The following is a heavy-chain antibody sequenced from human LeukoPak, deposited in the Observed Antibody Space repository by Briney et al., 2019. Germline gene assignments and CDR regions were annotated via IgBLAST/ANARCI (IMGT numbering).Heavy chain of an antibody. CDR3: ARGGWVQQKYYMDV. J-gene: IGHJ6*03. V-gene: IGHV1-69*05. CDR2: IIPIFATT. D-gene: IGHD5-24*01. CDR1: GGTFNSYA. Sequence: ASVKVSCKASGGTFNSYAISWVRQAPGQGLEWMGGIIPIFATTNHAQKFQGRVTITTDESRTTAYMELSSLRSEDTAVYYCARGGWVQQKYYMDVWGKETTVTVSS.